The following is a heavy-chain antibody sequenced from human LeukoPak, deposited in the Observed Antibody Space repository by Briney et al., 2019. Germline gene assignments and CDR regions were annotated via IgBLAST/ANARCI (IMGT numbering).Heavy chain of an antibody. J-gene: IGHJ6*02. CDR3: ARYSSTSNYYYGMDV. CDR2: IWYDGSSE. D-gene: IGHD6-19*01. CDR1: GFTFTSYG. Sequence: PGRSLRPSRAAAGFTFTSYGMHWVRQAPGKGLEWVAVIWYDGSSEYYADSVKGRFTISRDNSINTLYLQMNSLGVGGTAVYYCARYSSTSNYYYGMDVWGQGTTVTVSS. V-gene: IGHV3-33*01.